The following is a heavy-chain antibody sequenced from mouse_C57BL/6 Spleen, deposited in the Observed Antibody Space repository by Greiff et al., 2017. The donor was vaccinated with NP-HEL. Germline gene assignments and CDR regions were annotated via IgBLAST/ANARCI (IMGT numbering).Heavy chain of an antibody. V-gene: IGHV1-82*01. CDR2: IYPGDGDT. J-gene: IGHJ4*01. CDR3: ARRNWYYAMDY. CDR1: GYAFSSSW. D-gene: IGHD4-1*01. Sequence: VQLQQSGPELVKPGASVKISCKASGYAFSSSWMNWVKQRPGKGLEWIGRIYPGDGDTNYNGKFKGKATLTADKSSSTAYMQLSSLTSEDSAVYFCARRNWYYAMDYWGQGTSVTVSS.